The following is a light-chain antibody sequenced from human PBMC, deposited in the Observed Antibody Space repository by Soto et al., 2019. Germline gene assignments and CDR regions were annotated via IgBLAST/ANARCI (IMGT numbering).Light chain of an antibody. CDR3: QQYGISPNT. V-gene: IGKV3-20*01. Sequence: DIVLTQSPGTLSLSPGERATLSCSASQSVSSGYLAWYQLKPGQAPRLLIYGASTRATGIPDSFSGSGSGTDFTLTISRLEPEDFAVYFCQQYGISPNTFGQGTKFEIK. CDR1: QSVSSGY. J-gene: IGKJ2*01. CDR2: GAS.